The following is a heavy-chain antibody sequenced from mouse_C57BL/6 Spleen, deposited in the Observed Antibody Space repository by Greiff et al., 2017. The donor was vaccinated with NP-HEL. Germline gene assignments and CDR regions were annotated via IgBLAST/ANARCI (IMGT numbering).Heavy chain of an antibody. J-gene: IGHJ2*01. D-gene: IGHD1-1*01. V-gene: IGHV5-4*01. CDR3: ARGGYGSSLFDY. Sequence: EVQLVESGGGLVKPGGSLKLSCAASGFTFSSYAMSWVRQTPEKRLEWVATISDGGSYTYYPDNVKGRFTISRDNAKNNLYLQMSHLKSEDTAMYYCARGGYGSSLFDYWGQGTTLTVSS. CDR1: GFTFSSYA. CDR2: ISDGGSYT.